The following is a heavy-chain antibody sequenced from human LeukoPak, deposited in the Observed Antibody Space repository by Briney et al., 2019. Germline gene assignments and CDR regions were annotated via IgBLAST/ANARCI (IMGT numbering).Heavy chain of an antibody. V-gene: IGHV3-23*01. D-gene: IGHD1-1*01. Sequence: GGSLRLSCAASGFNFSNYVMIWVRQAPGKGLEWVSSIDRRGGNPYYADSVKGRFTISRDNSKNTLFLLMNSLRAEDTAVFPCASKTGKTGTYDWGQGTLVTVSS. J-gene: IGHJ4*02. CDR2: IDRRGGNP. CDR1: GFNFSNYV. CDR3: ASKTGKTGTYD.